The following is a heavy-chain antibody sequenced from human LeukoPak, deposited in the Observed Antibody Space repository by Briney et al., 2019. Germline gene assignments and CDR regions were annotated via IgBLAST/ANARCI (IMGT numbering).Heavy chain of an antibody. CDR2: IYYSGST. Sequence: SETLSLTCTVSGGSISSSTYYGGWIRQPPGKGLEWIGSIYYSGSTYYNPSIKSRVTISVDTSKNQFSLMLSSVTAADTAVYYCARSRVTYYYDSSGYPTFDYWGQGTLVTVSS. CDR1: GGSISSSTYY. V-gene: IGHV4-39*07. D-gene: IGHD3-22*01. CDR3: ARSRVTYYYDSSGYPTFDY. J-gene: IGHJ4*02.